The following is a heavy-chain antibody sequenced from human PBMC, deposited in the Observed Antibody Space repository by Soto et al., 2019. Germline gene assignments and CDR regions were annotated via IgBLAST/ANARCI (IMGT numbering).Heavy chain of an antibody. J-gene: IGHJ3*02. Sequence: SETLSLTCTVSGGSISNYYWSWIRQPPGKGLEWIGSIYYSGSTYYNPSLKSRVTISVDTSKNQFSLKLSSVTAADTAVYYCARHPSSILRFLEWHHGAFDIWGQGTMVTVSS. CDR1: GGSISNYY. V-gene: IGHV4-59*05. D-gene: IGHD3-3*01. CDR2: IYYSGST. CDR3: ARHPSSILRFLEWHHGAFDI.